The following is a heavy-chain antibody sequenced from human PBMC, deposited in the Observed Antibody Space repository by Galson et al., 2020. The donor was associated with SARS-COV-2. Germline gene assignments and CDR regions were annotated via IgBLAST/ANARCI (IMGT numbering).Heavy chain of an antibody. Sequence: GESLKISCAASGFTFSSYEMNWVRQAPGKGLEWVSYISSSGNYIYYADSVKGRFTISRDNAKNSLSLLMNSLRAEDTAVYYCARVMGIPTPGTGNYWGQGTLVTVSS. CDR2: ISSSGNYI. CDR1: GFTFSSYE. CDR3: ARVMGIPTPGTGNY. J-gene: IGHJ4*02. D-gene: IGHD6-13*01. V-gene: IGHV3-48*03.